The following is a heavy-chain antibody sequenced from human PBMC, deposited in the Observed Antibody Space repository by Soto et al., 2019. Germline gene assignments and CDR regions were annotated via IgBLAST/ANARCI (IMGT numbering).Heavy chain of an antibody. CDR1: GFTFSDYY. J-gene: IGHJ6*03. CDR2: ISSSGSTI. Sequence: PGGSLRLSCAASGFTFSDYYMSWIRQAPGKGLEWVSYISSSGSTIYYADSVKGRFTISRDNAKNSLYLQMNSLRAEDTAVYYCASPRIAANLYYYYYMDVWGKGTTVTVSS. V-gene: IGHV3-11*01. CDR3: ASPRIAANLYYYYYMDV. D-gene: IGHD6-6*01.